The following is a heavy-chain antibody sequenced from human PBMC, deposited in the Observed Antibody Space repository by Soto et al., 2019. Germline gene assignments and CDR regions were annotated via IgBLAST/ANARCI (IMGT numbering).Heavy chain of an antibody. CDR2: ISYDGSNK. CDR1: GFTFSRYA. V-gene: IGHV3-30-3*01. CDR3: ASIWERDAFDI. D-gene: IGHD1-26*01. Sequence: GGSLRLSCAASGFTFSRYAMHWVRQAPGKGLEWVAVISYDGSNKYYADSVKGRFTISRDNSKNTLYLQMNSLRAEDTAVYYCASIWERDAFDIWGQGTMVTVSS. J-gene: IGHJ3*02.